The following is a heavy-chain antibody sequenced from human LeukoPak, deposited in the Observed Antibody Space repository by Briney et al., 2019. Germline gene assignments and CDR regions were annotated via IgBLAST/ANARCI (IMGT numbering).Heavy chain of an antibody. D-gene: IGHD3-22*01. CDR1: GFTFSSYW. J-gene: IGHJ4*02. CDR3: ARDRVTMIVVGYFDY. CDR2: IKQDGSEK. V-gene: IGHV3-7*01. Sequence: GGSLRLSCAASGFTFSSYWMSWVRQAPGKGVERGADIKQDGSEKNYVDSVKGRLTIYRENAKNSLYMQMNRLRAGDTAVYYCARDRVTMIVVGYFDYWGQGTLVTVSS.